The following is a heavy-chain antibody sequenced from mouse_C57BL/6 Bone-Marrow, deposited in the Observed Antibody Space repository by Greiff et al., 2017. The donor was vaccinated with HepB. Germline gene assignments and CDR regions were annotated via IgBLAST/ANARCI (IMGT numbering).Heavy chain of an antibody. V-gene: IGHV1-80*01. CDR2: IYPGDGDT. CDR3: ARYYY. J-gene: IGHJ2*01. Sequence: VKLMESGAELVKPGASVNLSCKASGYAFSRYLMNWVKQRRGKGLEGIGQIYPGDGDTNYNGKFKGKATLTADKSSSTAYMQLSSLTSEDSAVYFCARYYYWGQGTTLTVSS. CDR1: GYAFSRYL.